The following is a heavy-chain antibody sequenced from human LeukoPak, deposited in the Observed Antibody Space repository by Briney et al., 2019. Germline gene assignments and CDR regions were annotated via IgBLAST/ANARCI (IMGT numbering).Heavy chain of an antibody. Sequence: GGSLRLSCAASGFTFSSYWMSWVRQAPGKGLEWVANIRQDGSEKYYVDSVKGRFTISRDNAKNSLYLQMNSLRAEDTAVYYCAKDGGYESYYFDYWGQGTLVTVSS. CDR3: AKDGGYESYYFDY. CDR2: IRQDGSEK. CDR1: GFTFSSYW. D-gene: IGHD5-12*01. V-gene: IGHV3-7*01. J-gene: IGHJ4*02.